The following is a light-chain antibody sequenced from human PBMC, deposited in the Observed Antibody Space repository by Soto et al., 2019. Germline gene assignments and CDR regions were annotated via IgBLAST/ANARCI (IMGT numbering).Light chain of an antibody. V-gene: IGKV3-15*01. CDR2: GAS. CDR3: QQYDNWPT. Sequence: EIVMTQSPATLSVSPGERATLSCRASQSVSSNLAWYQQKPGQAPRLLIYGASTRATGIPARFSGSGSGTEFSLTIGSLQSEDLAVYYCQQYDNWPTFGQGTRLAIK. CDR1: QSVSSN. J-gene: IGKJ5*01.